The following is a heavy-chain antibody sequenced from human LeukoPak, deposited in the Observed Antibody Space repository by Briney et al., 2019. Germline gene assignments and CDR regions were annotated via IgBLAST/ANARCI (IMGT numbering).Heavy chain of an antibody. Sequence: GGSLRLSCAASGFTFSDYYMSWIRQAPGKGLEWISYISVTTGIYYADSVQGRFTISRDNAKNSLYLQMNSLRAEDTAVYYCARSYLGVGTALIAFDIWGQGTMVTVSS. CDR2: ISVTTGI. D-gene: IGHD2-15*01. J-gene: IGHJ3*02. CDR3: ARSYLGVGTALIAFDI. V-gene: IGHV3-11*04. CDR1: GFTFSDYY.